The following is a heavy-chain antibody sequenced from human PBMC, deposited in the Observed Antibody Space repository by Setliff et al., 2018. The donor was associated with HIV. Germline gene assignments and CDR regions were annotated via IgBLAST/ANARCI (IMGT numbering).Heavy chain of an antibody. CDR3: ARASPHRYFFDY. V-gene: IGHV3-11*04. J-gene: IGHJ4*02. CDR2: ITSSGSTR. Sequence: GGSLRLSCAASGFSFSDYYMSWIRQAPGKGLEWVSYITSSGSTRYYADSVKGRFAISRDNAKNSLYLEMNSLRAEETAVYYCARASPHRYFFDYWGQGSLVTAPQ. D-gene: IGHD1-20*01. CDR1: GFSFSDYY.